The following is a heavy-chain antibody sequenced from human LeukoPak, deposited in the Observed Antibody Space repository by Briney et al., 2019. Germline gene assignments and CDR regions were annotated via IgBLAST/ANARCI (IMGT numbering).Heavy chain of an antibody. CDR1: GFTFSNYW. Sequence: GGSLRLSCAASGFTFSNYWMHWVRQAPGKGLVWVSRINSDGINTSYADSVKGRFTISRDNAKNTLNLQMNSLRAEDTAVYYCARGSGGSWYDDPWGQGTLVTVSS. D-gene: IGHD6-13*01. CDR2: INSDGINT. CDR3: ARGSGGSWYDDP. V-gene: IGHV3-74*01. J-gene: IGHJ5*02.